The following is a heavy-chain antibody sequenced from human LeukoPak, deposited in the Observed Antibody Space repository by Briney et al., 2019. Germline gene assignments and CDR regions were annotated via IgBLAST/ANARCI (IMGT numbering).Heavy chain of an antibody. V-gene: IGHV4-34*01. J-gene: IGHJ4*02. D-gene: IGHD5-12*01. CDR2: INHSGST. CDR3: ARDSATSIDY. Sequence: PSETLSLTCAVYGGSFSGYYWGWIRQPPGKGLEWIGEINHSGSTNYNPSLKSRVTISVDTSKNQFSLKLSSVTAADTAVYYCARDSATSIDYWGQGTLVTVSS. CDR1: GGSFSGYY.